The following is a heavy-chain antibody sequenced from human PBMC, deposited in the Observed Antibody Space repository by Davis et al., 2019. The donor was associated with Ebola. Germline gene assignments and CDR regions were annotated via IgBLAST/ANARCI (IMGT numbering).Heavy chain of an antibody. CDR3: AKDGSVELAGNNYYYGLDV. CDR1: GFTFSSYG. D-gene: IGHD1-14*01. Sequence: PGGSLRLSCAASGFTFSSYGMHWVRQAPGKGLEWVAVVSTDGSNTYYADSAQGRFTISRDNSKNTLYLQMNSLRAEDTAVYYCAKDGSVELAGNNYYYGLDVWGKGTTVTVSP. J-gene: IGHJ6*04. V-gene: IGHV3-30*18. CDR2: VSTDGSNT.